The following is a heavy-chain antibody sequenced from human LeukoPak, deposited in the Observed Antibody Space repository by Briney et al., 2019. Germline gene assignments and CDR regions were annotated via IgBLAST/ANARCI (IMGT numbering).Heavy chain of an antibody. CDR1: GFTFTGHS. J-gene: IGHJ4*02. Sequence: GGSLRLSCVASGFTFTGHSMHWVRQAPGKGLEWISVDSHDEKTIFYADSLKGRFTVSRDNSKNTVYLQMNSLRDEDTAVYYCAREKQSGSTPFDYWGQGSLVTVSS. V-gene: IGHV3-30*03. CDR3: AREKQSGSTPFDY. D-gene: IGHD3-10*01. CDR2: DSHDEKTI.